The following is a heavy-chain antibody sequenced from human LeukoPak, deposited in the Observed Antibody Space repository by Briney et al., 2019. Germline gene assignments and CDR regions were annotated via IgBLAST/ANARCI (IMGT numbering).Heavy chain of an antibody. CDR1: GFTLSNCD. CDR3: ARLRRGLGNAFDI. Sequence: GGSLRLSCAASGFTLSNCDMHWVRQAPGKGLEWVSGIGTAGDTSYPGSVKGRFTISRENAKNSLYLQMSSLSAGDTALYYCARLRRGLGNAFDIWGQGTMVTVSS. CDR2: IGTAGDT. V-gene: IGHV3-13*04. J-gene: IGHJ3*02. D-gene: IGHD3-16*01.